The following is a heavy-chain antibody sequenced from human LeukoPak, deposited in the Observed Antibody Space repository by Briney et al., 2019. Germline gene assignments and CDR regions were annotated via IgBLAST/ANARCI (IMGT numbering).Heavy chain of an antibody. V-gene: IGHV3-30*18. CDR1: GFTFSSYG. D-gene: IGHD6-19*01. Sequence: PGRSLRLSCAASGFTFSSYGMHWVRQAPGKGLEWVAVISYDGSNKYYADSVKGRFTISRDNSKNTLYLQMNSLRAEDTAVYYCAKTGWGAVAGTFIDYWGQGTLVTVSS. CDR2: ISYDGSNK. J-gene: IGHJ4*02. CDR3: AKTGWGAVAGTFIDY.